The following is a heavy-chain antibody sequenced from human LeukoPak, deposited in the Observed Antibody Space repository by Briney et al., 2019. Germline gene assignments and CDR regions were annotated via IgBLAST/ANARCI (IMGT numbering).Heavy chain of an antibody. Sequence: SETLSLTCTVSGVSISSSNSYWGWIRQPPGKGLEWIGSIYYSGNTYYNASLKSQVSISIDTSKNQFSLRLTSVTAADTAVYYCARMGRYRFGVVTKPRGLFDYWGQGTLVTVSS. CDR3: ARMGRYRFGVVTKPRGLFDY. CDR1: GVSISSSNSY. J-gene: IGHJ4*02. V-gene: IGHV4-39*01. D-gene: IGHD3-3*01. CDR2: IYYSGNT.